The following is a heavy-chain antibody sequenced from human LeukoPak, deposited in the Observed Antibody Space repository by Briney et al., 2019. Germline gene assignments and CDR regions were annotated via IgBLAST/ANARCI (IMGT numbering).Heavy chain of an antibody. Sequence: SETLSLTCTVSGGSISNYYWSWIRQPAGKGLEWIGRIYTSGSPNYNPSLKSRVTMSVDTSKNQFSLKLSSVTAADTAVYYCARVSSSWYQDWYFDLWGRGTLVTVSS. CDR3: ARVSSSWYQDWYFDL. J-gene: IGHJ2*01. CDR2: IYTSGSP. V-gene: IGHV4-4*07. CDR1: GGSISNYY. D-gene: IGHD6-13*01.